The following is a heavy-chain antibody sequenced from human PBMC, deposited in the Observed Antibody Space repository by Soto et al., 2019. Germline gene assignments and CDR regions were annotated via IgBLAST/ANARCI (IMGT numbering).Heavy chain of an antibody. D-gene: IGHD3-22*01. CDR3: ARVRRNYYDSSGYYRY. V-gene: IGHV4-34*01. CDR2: INHSGST. Sequence: SDTLSLTCAVYGGSFSGYYWSWIRQPPGKGLEWIGEINHSGSTNYNPSLKSRVTISVDTSKNQFSLKLSSVTAADTAVYYCARVRRNYYDSSGYYRYWGQGTLVTVSS. CDR1: GGSFSGYY. J-gene: IGHJ4*02.